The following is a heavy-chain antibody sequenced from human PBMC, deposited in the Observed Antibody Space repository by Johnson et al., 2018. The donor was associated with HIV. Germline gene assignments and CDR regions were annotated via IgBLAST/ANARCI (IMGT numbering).Heavy chain of an antibody. D-gene: IGHD6-19*01. Sequence: QVQLVESGGGLVQPGGSLRLSCAASGFSFSNYAMHWVRQAPGKGLEWVAFISYDGSNKYYADSVKGRFTISKDSSKNTLFLQMNSLRVEDTAIYYCAGRSSAWYEDAFDIWGQGTMVTVSS. CDR3: AGRSSAWYEDAFDI. V-gene: IGHV3-30*14. J-gene: IGHJ3*02. CDR1: GFSFSNYA. CDR2: ISYDGSNK.